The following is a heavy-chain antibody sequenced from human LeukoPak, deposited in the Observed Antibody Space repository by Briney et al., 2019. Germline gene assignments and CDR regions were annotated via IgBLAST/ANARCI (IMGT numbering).Heavy chain of an antibody. CDR3: AKAFDYNGLRGEGGSFDC. CDR1: GFNFSKND. Sequence: GGSLRLSCVASGFNFSKNDMHWVRQTTERGLECLSPLGVAGDTYYADPVKGRFTTSRENGKNSVYLQMNSLRAGDTAVYFCAKAFDYNGLRGEGGSFDCWGQGALVTVSS. V-gene: IGHV3-13*01. J-gene: IGHJ4*02. CDR2: LGVAGDT. D-gene: IGHD4-11*01.